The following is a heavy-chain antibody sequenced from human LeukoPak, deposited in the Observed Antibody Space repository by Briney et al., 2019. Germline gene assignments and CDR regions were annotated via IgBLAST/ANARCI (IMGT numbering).Heavy chain of an antibody. D-gene: IGHD2-15*01. V-gene: IGHV4-59*08. CDR2: IYYSGST. J-gene: IGHJ4*02. Sequence: PSETLSLTCTVSGGSISSYYWSWIRQPPGKGLEWIGYIYYSGSTNHNPSPKSRVTISVDTSKNQFSLKLSSVTAADTAVYYCARTPVVAATYYFDYWGQGTLVTVSS. CDR1: GGSISSYY. CDR3: ARTPVVAATYYFDY.